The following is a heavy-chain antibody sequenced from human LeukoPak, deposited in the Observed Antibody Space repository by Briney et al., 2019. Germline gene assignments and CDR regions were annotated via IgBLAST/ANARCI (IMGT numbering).Heavy chain of an antibody. J-gene: IGHJ6*02. CDR2: INHSGST. V-gene: IGHV4-34*01. D-gene: IGHD2-2*01. CDR3: ARRTDCSSTSCYRTSYYGMDV. CDR1: GGSFSGYY. Sequence: SETLSLTCAVYGGSFSGYYWSWIRQPSGKGLEWIGEINHSGSTNYNPSLKSRVTISVDTSKNQFSLKLSSVTAADTAVYYYARRTDCSSTSCYRTSYYGMDVWGQGTTVTVSS.